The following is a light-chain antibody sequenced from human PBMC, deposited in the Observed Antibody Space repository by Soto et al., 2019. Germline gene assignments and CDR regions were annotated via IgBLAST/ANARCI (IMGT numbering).Light chain of an antibody. Sequence: QSVLTQPPSASGTPGQRVTISCSGSSTNIGSNTVNWYQQLPGTAPKLLIYNNNQRPSGVPDRFSGSKSGTSASLAISGLQSEYEADYYCAAWDDSLSGAVFGGGTQLTVL. J-gene: IGLJ7*01. CDR1: STNIGSNT. CDR3: AAWDDSLSGAV. CDR2: NNN. V-gene: IGLV1-44*01.